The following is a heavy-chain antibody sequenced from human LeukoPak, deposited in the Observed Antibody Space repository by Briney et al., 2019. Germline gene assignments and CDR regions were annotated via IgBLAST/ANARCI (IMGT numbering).Heavy chain of an antibody. D-gene: IGHD2-2*01. CDR1: GCSISSGDYY. CDR2: IYYSGST. Sequence: RASETLSLTCTVSGCSISSGDYYWSWLRQPPGKGLGWIGYIYYSGSTYYNPSLKSRVTISVDTSKNQVSLKLSSVTAADTAVYYCARSEYQLLILAFDIWGQGTMVTVSS. CDR3: ARSEYQLLILAFDI. J-gene: IGHJ3*02. V-gene: IGHV4-30-4*01.